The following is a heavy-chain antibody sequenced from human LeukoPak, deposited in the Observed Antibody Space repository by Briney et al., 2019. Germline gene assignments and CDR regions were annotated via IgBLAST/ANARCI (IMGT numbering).Heavy chain of an antibody. J-gene: IGHJ6*02. V-gene: IGHV3-23*01. CDR1: GFTFSSYA. Sequence: GGSLRLSCAASGFTFSSYAMSWVRQAPGKGLEWVSAISGSGGSTYYADSVKGRFTISRDNSKNTLYLQMNSLRAEDTAVYYCAKGLDYGDYDFYYYYGMDVWGQGTLVTVSS. D-gene: IGHD4-17*01. CDR2: ISGSGGST. CDR3: AKGLDYGDYDFYYYYGMDV.